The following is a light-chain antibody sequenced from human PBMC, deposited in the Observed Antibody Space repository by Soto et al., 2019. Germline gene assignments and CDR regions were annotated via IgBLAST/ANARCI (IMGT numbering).Light chain of an antibody. CDR2: AAS. J-gene: IGKJ1*01. V-gene: IGKV3-20*01. CDR1: QRISSSF. CDR3: QQSTSLPWT. Sequence: EIVLTQSPGTLSLSPGESATLSCRASQRISSSFLAWYRQTPGQAPRLLIYAASTRATDIPDRFSGSGSGTDFTLTISRLEPEDFAVFYCQQSTSLPWTFGQGTKVDI.